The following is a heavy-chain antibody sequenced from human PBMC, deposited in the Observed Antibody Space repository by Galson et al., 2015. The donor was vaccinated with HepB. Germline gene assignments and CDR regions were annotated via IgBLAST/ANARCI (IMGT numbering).Heavy chain of an antibody. Sequence: SVKVSCKASGYTFTSYGISWVRQAPGQGLEWMGWISAYNGDTNYAQKLQGRVTMTTDTSTNTAYMELRSLRSDDSAVYYCARDSFTAMDPPDYWGQGTLVTVST. J-gene: IGHJ4*02. CDR2: ISAYNGDT. D-gene: IGHD5-18*01. V-gene: IGHV1-18*04. CDR1: GYTFTSYG. CDR3: ARDSFTAMDPPDY.